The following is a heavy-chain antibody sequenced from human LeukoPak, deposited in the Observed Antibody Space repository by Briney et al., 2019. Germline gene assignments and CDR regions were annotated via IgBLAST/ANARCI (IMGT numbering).Heavy chain of an antibody. D-gene: IGHD6-19*01. Sequence: GGSLRLSCAASGFTFSNYAMSWVRQAPGKGLEWVSSMSGSGGSTYYADSVKGRFTISRDNSKNTLYMQMNNLRAEDTALYYCAKNQGQWLVPVDYWGQGTLVTVSS. CDR1: GFTFSNYA. J-gene: IGHJ4*02. CDR2: MSGSGGST. V-gene: IGHV3-23*01. CDR3: AKNQGQWLVPVDY.